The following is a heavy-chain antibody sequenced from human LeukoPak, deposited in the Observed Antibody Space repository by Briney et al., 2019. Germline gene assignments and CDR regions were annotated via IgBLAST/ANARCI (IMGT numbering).Heavy chain of an antibody. J-gene: IGHJ5*02. CDR1: GFIFDDYA. V-gene: IGHV3-20*04. CDR3: ARDPEGAGWFDP. D-gene: IGHD1-14*01. CDR2: INWNGDST. Sequence: GGSLRLSCAASGFIFDDYAMSWVRQAPGKGLEWVSGINWNGDSTGYADSVRGRFTISRDNAKNSLYLQINSLKAEDTAFYCCARDPEGAGWFDPWGQGTLVTVSS.